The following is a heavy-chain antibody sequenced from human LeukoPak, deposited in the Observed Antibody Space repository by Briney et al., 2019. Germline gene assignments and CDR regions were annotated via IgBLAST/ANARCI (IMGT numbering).Heavy chain of an antibody. J-gene: IGHJ4*02. V-gene: IGHV3-74*03. CDR1: GLTFSYFL. CDR2: INSDGSST. D-gene: IGHD2-15*01. CDR3: ARGAALPDY. Sequence: GGCLRLSCAASGLTFSYFLMHWVRQAPGKGLVCVSRINSDGSSTTYTDSVKGRFTISRDNAKNTLYLQMNSLRAEDTAVYYCARGAALPDYWGQGTLVTVSS.